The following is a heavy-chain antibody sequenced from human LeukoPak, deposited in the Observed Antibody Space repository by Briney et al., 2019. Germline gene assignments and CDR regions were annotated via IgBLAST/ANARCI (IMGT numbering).Heavy chain of an antibody. V-gene: IGHV3-23*01. J-gene: IGHJ4*02. D-gene: IGHD2-2*01. CDR1: GFTFSSYA. CDR2: ISGGAGNI. Sequence: GGSLRLSCAASGFTFSSYAMSWVRQAPGKGLEWVSAISGGAGNIYYADSVKGRFTISRDNSKNTLYLQMNSLRVEDTAVYYCAKDRGPILVIAAAPHYWGQGTLVTVSS. CDR3: AKDRGPILVIAAAPHY.